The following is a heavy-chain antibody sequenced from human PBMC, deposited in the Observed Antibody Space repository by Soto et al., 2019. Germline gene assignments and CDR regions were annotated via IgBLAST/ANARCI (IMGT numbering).Heavy chain of an antibody. V-gene: IGHV4-59*08. CDR1: GGSISSYY. Sequence: SETLSLTCTVSGGSISSYYWSWIRQPPGKGLEWIGYIYYSGSTNYNPSLKSRVTISVDTSKNQFSLKLSSVTAADTAVYYCARHPLYCSSTSCSEDYWGQGTLVTVSS. J-gene: IGHJ4*02. CDR3: ARHPLYCSSTSCSEDY. CDR2: IYYSGST. D-gene: IGHD2-2*01.